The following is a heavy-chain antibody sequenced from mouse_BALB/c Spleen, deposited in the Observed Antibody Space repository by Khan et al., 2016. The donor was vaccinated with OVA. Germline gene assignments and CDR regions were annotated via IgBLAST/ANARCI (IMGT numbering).Heavy chain of an antibody. CDR2: IYPGDGNT. Sequence: QVQLKQSGAELVRPGSSVKISCKASGHAFSNYWMNWVKQRPGQGLEWIGQIYPGDGNTHYNGNFKGKATLTVDKSSSTAYMQLSSLTSEDSAVYFCAREGYDGYYRAWFDYWGQGTLVTVS. CDR1: GHAFSNYW. CDR3: AREGYDGYYRAWFDY. V-gene: IGHV1-80*01. J-gene: IGHJ3*01. D-gene: IGHD2-3*01.